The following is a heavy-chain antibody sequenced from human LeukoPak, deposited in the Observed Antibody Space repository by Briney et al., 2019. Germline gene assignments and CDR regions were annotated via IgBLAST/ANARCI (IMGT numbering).Heavy chain of an antibody. J-gene: IGHJ3*02. CDR3: ATDHRNLDAFDI. CDR1: GFTFSYYN. CDR2: IYGGDST. Sequence: GGSLRLSCAASGFTFSYYNINWVRQAPGKGLEWVSVIYGGDSTYYADSVRGRFTISSDKSENTVYLQLNSLRAGDTAVYYCATDHRNLDAFDIWGQGTTVTVSS. V-gene: IGHV3-66*01. D-gene: IGHD1-14*01.